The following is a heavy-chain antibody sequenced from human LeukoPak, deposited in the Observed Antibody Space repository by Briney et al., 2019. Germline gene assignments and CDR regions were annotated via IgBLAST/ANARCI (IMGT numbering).Heavy chain of an antibody. CDR1: GFTFSSYG. D-gene: IGHD3-9*01. J-gene: IGHJ6*02. V-gene: IGHV3-30*02. CDR2: IRYDGSNK. CDR3: ANRGYDILTGYWNYYYYYGMDV. Sequence: GGSLRLSCAASGFTFSSYGMHWVRQAPGKGLEWVAFIRYDGSNKYYADSVKGRFTISRDNSKNTLYLQMNSLRAEDTAVYYCANRGYDILTGYWNYYYYYGMDVWGQGTTVTASS.